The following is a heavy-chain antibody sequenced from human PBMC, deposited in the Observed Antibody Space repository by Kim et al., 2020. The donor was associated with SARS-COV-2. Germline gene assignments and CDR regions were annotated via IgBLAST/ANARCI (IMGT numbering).Heavy chain of an antibody. Sequence: SVKVSCKASGGTFSSYAISWVRQAPGQGLEWMGGIIPIFATANYAQKFQGRVSITADESTSTAYMYLSSLRSEDTAVYYCARDVERGYSYGPPGYYGMDVWGQGTTVTVSS. J-gene: IGHJ6*02. D-gene: IGHD5-18*01. CDR3: ARDVERGYSYGPPGYYGMDV. CDR2: IIPIFATA. CDR1: GGTFSSYA. V-gene: IGHV1-69*13.